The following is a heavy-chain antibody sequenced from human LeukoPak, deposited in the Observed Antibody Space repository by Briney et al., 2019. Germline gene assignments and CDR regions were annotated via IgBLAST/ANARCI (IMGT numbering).Heavy chain of an antibody. CDR1: GGSFSGYY. V-gene: IGHV4-34*01. CDR2: INHSGST. CDR3: ARRAAHYDSSGYYYRIKQNQYFQH. Sequence: SETLSLTCAVYGGSFSGYYWSWIRQPPGKGLEWMGEINHSGSTNYNPSLKSRVTISVDTSKNQFSLKLSSVTAADTAVYYCARRAAHYDSSGYYYRIKQNQYFQHWGQGTLVTVSS. D-gene: IGHD3-22*01. J-gene: IGHJ1*01.